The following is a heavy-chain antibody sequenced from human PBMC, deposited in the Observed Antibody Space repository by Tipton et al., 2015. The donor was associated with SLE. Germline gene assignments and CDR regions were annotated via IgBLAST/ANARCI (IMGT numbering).Heavy chain of an antibody. V-gene: IGHV3-23*01. Sequence: SLRLSCVASGFTFNTYAMSWVRQAPGKGLEWDAGISDNGGGTSYADSVKGRFSISRDNSKNTLYLQMDSLRAEDTAEYYCANSGWYTYYYYNMDVWGQGATVSVSS. CDR2: ISDNGGGT. J-gene: IGHJ6*02. D-gene: IGHD6-19*01. CDR1: GFTFNTYA. CDR3: ANSGWYTYYYYNMDV.